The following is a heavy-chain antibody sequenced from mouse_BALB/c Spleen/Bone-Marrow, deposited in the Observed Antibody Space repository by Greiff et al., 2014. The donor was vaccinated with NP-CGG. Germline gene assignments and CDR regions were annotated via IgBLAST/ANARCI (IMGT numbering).Heavy chain of an antibody. J-gene: IGHJ4*01. CDR3: ARHGGGLRRDALMGY. D-gene: IGHD2-4*01. Sequence: QVQLKESGPDLVAPSQSLSITCTVSGFSLTSYGVHWVRQPPGKGLEWLVVIWSDGSTTYNSALKSRLSISKDNSKSQVFLKMNSLQTDDTAMYYCARHGGGLRRDALMGYWGQGTSVTVSS. V-gene: IGHV2-6-2*01. CDR2: IWSDGST. CDR1: GFSLTSYG.